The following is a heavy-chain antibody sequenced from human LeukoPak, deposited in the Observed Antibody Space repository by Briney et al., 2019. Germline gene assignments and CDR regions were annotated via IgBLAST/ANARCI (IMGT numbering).Heavy chain of an antibody. CDR2: INPHSGDT. J-gene: IGHJ4*02. CDR3: AGAGYSGNYYYYFDF. D-gene: IGHD1-26*01. V-gene: IGHV1-2*02. CDR1: GYIFTGYF. Sequence: ASVKVSCKVSGYIFTGYFLHWVRRAPGQGLEWMGGINPHSGDTNYAQKFQGRVTMTRDTSTSTVYMQLSRLRSDDTAVYYCAGAGYSGNYYYYFDFWGQGTLVTVSS.